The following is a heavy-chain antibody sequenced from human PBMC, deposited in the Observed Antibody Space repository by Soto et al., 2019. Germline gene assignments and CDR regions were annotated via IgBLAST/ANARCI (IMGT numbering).Heavy chain of an antibody. D-gene: IGHD1-1*01. CDR2: INSDGSST. CDR1: GFTFSSYW. Sequence: EVQLVESGGGLVQPGGSLRLSCAASGFTFSSYWRHWVRQAPGKGLVWVSRINSDGSSTSYADSVKGRFTISRDNAKNTLYLQMNSLRAEDTAVYYCASGSDRWYFDLWGRGTLVTVSS. CDR3: ASGSDRWYFDL. V-gene: IGHV3-74*01. J-gene: IGHJ2*01.